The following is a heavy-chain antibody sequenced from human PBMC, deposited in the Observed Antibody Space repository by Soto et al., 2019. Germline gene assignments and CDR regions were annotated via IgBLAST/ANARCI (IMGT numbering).Heavy chain of an antibody. CDR2: ISSSSSTI. Sequence: EVQLVESGGGLVQPGGSLRLSCAASGFTFSSYSMNWVRQAPGEGLEWVSYISSSSSTIYYADSVKGRFTISRDNAKNSLYLQMNSLRAEDTAVYYCARAALYNWNDVSWFDPWGQGTLVTVSS. J-gene: IGHJ5*02. CDR3: ARAALYNWNDVSWFDP. D-gene: IGHD1-1*01. CDR1: GFTFSSYS. V-gene: IGHV3-48*01.